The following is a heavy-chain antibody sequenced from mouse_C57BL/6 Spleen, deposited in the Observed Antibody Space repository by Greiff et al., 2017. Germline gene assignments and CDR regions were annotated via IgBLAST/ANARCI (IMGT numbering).Heavy chain of an antibody. Sequence: VQLQQPGAELVMPGASVKLSCKASGYTFTSYWMHWVKQRPGQGLEWIGEIDPSDSYTNYNQKFKGKSTLTVDKSSSTAYMQLSSLTSEDSAVYYCARGNYYSNYGFAMDYWGQGTSVTVSS. D-gene: IGHD2-5*01. J-gene: IGHJ4*01. CDR1: GYTFTSYW. CDR2: IDPSDSYT. CDR3: ARGNYYSNYGFAMDY. V-gene: IGHV1-69*01.